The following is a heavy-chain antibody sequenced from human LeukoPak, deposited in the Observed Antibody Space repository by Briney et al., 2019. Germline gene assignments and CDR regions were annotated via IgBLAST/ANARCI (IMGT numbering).Heavy chain of an antibody. V-gene: IGHV3-53*01. CDR1: GFTVSSNY. D-gene: IGHD6-19*01. Sequence: PGGSLRLSCAASGFTVSSNYMSWVRQAPGKGLEWVSVIYSGGSTYYADSVKGQFTISRDNSKNTLYLQMNSLRAEDTAVYYCASRSSGWSSYYYYYGMDVWGQGTTVTVSS. J-gene: IGHJ6*02. CDR2: IYSGGST. CDR3: ASRSSGWSSYYYYYGMDV.